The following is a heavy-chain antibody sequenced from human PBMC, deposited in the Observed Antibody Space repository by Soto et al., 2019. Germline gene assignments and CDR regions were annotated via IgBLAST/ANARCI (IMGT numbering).Heavy chain of an antibody. CDR3: TFPTAGPRYYYYSGMDV. CDR2: IIPIFGTA. Sequence: QVQLVQSGAEVKKPGSSVKVSCKASVGTFSSYAISWVRQAPGQGLEWMGGIIPIFGTANYAQKCQRRVTTHADESTSTAYMELSSLKSEDTAVYYCTFPTAGPRYYYYSGMDVWGQGTTVTVSS. J-gene: IGHJ6*02. V-gene: IGHV1-69*12. CDR1: VGTFSSYA. D-gene: IGHD1-26*01.